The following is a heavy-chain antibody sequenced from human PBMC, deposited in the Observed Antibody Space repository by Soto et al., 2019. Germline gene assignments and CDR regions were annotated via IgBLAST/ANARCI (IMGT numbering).Heavy chain of an antibody. CDR1: GYTFTSYG. Sequence: ASVKVSCKASGYTFTSYGISWVRRAPGQGLEWMGWISAYNGNTNYAQKLQGRVTMTTDTSTSTAYMELRSLRSDDTAVYYCAREGIVVVPAAIHYYGMDVWGQGTTVTVSS. D-gene: IGHD2-2*02. J-gene: IGHJ6*02. CDR2: ISAYNGNT. V-gene: IGHV1-18*01. CDR3: AREGIVVVPAAIHYYGMDV.